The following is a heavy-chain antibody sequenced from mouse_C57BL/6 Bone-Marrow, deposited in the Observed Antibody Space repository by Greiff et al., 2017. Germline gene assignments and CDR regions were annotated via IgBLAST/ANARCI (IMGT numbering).Heavy chain of an antibody. CDR2: IDPENGDT. CDR1: GFNIKDDY. CDR3: TTIGYDGLPWFAY. Sequence: EVQLQQPGAELVRPGASVTLSCTASGFNIKDDYMHWLKQRPEQGLEWIGWIDPENGDTDYASKFPGKSTITAATSSNTAYLQLSSLTSEATADYYCTTIGYDGLPWFAYWGQGTLVTVSA. V-gene: IGHV14-4*01. D-gene: IGHD2-2*01. J-gene: IGHJ3*01.